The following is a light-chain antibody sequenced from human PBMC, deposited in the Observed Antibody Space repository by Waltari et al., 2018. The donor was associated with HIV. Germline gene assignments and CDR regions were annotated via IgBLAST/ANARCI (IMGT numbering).Light chain of an antibody. V-gene: IGLV7-43*01. CDR3: LLYYGGAWV. CDR1: TGAATGVYF. J-gene: IGLJ3*02. Sequence: QTVVTQEPSLTVSPGGPVTLTCSSSTGAATGVYFPNWVQQKPGQAPRALIYSTNNIHSWTPARFSGSLIGGKAALILSGVQPEDDADYYCLLYYGGAWVFGGGTKLTVL. CDR2: STN.